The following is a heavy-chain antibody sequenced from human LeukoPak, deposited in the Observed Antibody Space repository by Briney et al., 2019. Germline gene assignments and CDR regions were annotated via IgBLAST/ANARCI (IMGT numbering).Heavy chain of an antibody. CDR2: IKTKSEGGAT. J-gene: IGHJ4*02. V-gene: IGHV3-15*01. D-gene: IGHD2-15*01. CDR3: TTDTRYSPYNPIDY. CDR1: GFTFTDAW. Sequence: GGSLRLSCTASGFTFTDAWMSWVRQAPGRGLEWVGRIKTKSEGGATDYAAPAKGRFTISRDDSNNTLYLQMNSLKTEDTAVYYCTTDTRYSPYNPIDYWGQGTLVTVSS.